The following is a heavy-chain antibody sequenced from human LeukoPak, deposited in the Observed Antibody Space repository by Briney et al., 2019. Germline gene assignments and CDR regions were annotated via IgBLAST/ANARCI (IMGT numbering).Heavy chain of an antibody. Sequence: GGSLRLSCAASGFTFSSYGMHWVRQAPGKGLERVAFIRYDGSNKYYADSVKGRFTISRDNSKNTLYLQMNSLRAEDTAVYYCAKVKSTSPTMYYFDYWGQGTLVTVSS. CDR1: GFTFSSYG. J-gene: IGHJ4*02. CDR2: IRYDGSNK. D-gene: IGHD2-2*01. V-gene: IGHV3-30*02. CDR3: AKVKSTSPTMYYFDY.